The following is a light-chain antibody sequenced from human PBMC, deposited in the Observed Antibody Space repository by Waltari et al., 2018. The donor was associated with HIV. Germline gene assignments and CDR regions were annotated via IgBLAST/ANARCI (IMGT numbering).Light chain of an antibody. J-gene: IGLJ3*02. Sequence: QSALTQPASVSASPGPSITISCTGPRSDIGNYDLVSWYQQRPGKAPKLMIYEVTKWPSGVSNLFSGSKSGITASLTISGLQAEDEADYYCCSYVTTGTWVFGGGTKLTVL. CDR3: CSYVTTGTWV. CDR2: EVT. CDR1: RSDIGNYDL. V-gene: IGLV2-23*02.